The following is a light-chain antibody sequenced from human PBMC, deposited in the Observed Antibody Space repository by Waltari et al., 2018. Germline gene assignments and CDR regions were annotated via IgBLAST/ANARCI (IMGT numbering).Light chain of an antibody. V-gene: IGKV3-20*01. CDR2: GAS. CDR3: QQYASPPIT. Sequence: EILLTQSPGTLSLSPGERDTLSCRASQNVGKNYLGWYQQRPGQPPRLLIFGASNRATGIPDRFSGSGSGTDFTLTISRLESEDFAVYFCQQYASPPITFGQGTRLE. CDR1: QNVGKNY. J-gene: IGKJ5*01.